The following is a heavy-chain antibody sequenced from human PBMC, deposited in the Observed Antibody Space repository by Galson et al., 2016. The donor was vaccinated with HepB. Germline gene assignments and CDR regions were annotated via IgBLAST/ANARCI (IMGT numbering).Heavy chain of an antibody. CDR2: IYKNGGT. D-gene: IGHD4-23*01. CDR1: GASISSSDYY. CDR3: ARGAVAHDPIFDY. Sequence: TLSLTCTVSGASISSSDYYWSWIRQSAGKGLEWIGRIYKNGGTNYNPSLRSRVSISLDTSKNQFSLKLNSVTAADTAVYFCARGAVAHDPIFDYWGQGTLVTVSS. J-gene: IGHJ4*02. V-gene: IGHV4-61*02.